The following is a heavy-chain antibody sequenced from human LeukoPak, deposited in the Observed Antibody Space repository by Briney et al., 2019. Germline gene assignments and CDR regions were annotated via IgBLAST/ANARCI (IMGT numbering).Heavy chain of an antibody. V-gene: IGHV1-18*01. J-gene: IGHJ5*02. Sequence: GASVKVSCKASGYTFTTYDINWVRQAPGQGLEWMGWISAYNGNTNYAQKLQGRVTMTTDTSTSTACMELRSLRSDDTAVYYCARDGMVRGVINRKGPRPSWFDPWGQGTLVTVSS. CDR1: GYTFTTYD. CDR2: ISAYNGNT. D-gene: IGHD3-10*01. CDR3: ARDGMVRGVINRKGPRPSWFDP.